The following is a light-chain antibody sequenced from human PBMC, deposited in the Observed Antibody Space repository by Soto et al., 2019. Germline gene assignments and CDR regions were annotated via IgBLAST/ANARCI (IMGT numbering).Light chain of an antibody. J-gene: IGLJ1*01. CDR3: CSSVGSYV. CDR1: SSDVENYKL. V-gene: IGLV2-23*02. Sequence: QSVLNQPASVSGSPGQSVTISCTATSSDVENYKLVSWYQQHPGKAPKLIIYEVTKRPSGVSNRFSGSKSANTASLTISGLQPEDEADYYCCSSVGSYVFRNGTKVTVL. CDR2: EVT.